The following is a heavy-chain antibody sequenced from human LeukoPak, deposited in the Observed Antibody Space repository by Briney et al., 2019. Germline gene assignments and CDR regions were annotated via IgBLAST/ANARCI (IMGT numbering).Heavy chain of an antibody. Sequence: ASVKVSCKASGYTFTSYGISWVRQAPGQGLERMGWISAYNGNTNYAQKLQGRVTMTTDTSTSTAYMELRSLRSDDTAVYYCARDPAYYDSSDDAFDIWGQGTMVTVSS. D-gene: IGHD3-22*01. CDR2: ISAYNGNT. CDR1: GYTFTSYG. V-gene: IGHV1-18*01. CDR3: ARDPAYYDSSDDAFDI. J-gene: IGHJ3*02.